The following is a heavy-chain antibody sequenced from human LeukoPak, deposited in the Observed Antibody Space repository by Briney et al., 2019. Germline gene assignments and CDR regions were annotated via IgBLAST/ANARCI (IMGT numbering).Heavy chain of an antibody. CDR1: GDSISSYY. J-gene: IGHJ4*02. D-gene: IGHD6-19*01. V-gene: IGHV4-4*07. CDR2: IYTSGST. Sequence: SETLSLSCTVSGDSISSYYRSWVRQPAGEGLEWIGRIYTSGSTHYNPSLKSRVTISVDTSKTQFSLKLSSVTAADTAVYYCARSPRDGLAVAGTAIHFDYWGQGTLVTVSS. CDR3: ARSPRDGLAVAGTAIHFDY.